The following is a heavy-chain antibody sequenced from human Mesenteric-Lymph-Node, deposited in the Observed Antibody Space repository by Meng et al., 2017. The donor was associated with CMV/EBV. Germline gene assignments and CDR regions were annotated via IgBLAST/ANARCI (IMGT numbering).Heavy chain of an antibody. J-gene: IGHJ4*02. V-gene: IGHV3-21*01. CDR2: ISSSSSYI. CDR3: ARGRVGGVDY. D-gene: IGHD1-26*01. CDR1: GFTFSSFS. Sequence: GESLKISCAASGFTFSSFSMNWVRQAPGKGLEWVSSISSSSSYIYYADSVKGRFTISRDNDKNSLYLQMNSLRAGDTAVYYCARGRVGGVDYWGQGTLVTVSS.